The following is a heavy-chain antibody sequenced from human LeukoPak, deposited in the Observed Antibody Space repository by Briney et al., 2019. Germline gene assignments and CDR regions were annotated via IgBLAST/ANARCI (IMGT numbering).Heavy chain of an antibody. CDR1: GFTVSSNY. CDR3: ARVGPRGAFDI. J-gene: IGHJ3*02. V-gene: IGHV3-74*01. CDR2: INSDGSST. D-gene: IGHD1-26*01. Sequence: GGSLRLSCAASGFTVSSNYMSWVRQAPGKGLVWVSRINSDGSSTSYADSVKGRFTISRDNAKNTLYLQMNSLRAEDTAVYYCARVGPRGAFDIWGQGTMVTVSS.